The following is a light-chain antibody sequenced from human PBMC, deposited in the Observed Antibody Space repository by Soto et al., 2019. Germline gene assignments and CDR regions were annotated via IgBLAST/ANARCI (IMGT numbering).Light chain of an antibody. J-gene: IGLJ1*01. Sequence: QSVLTQPASVSGSPGQSITISCTGTSSDVGGYIYVSWYQQHPGKAPKLMIYDVTSRPSGVSYRSSGSKSGNTASLTISGLQAEDEADYYCGSYTQSSSYVFGNGTKVTV. V-gene: IGLV2-14*01. CDR2: DVT. CDR3: GSYTQSSSYV. CDR1: SSDVGGYIY.